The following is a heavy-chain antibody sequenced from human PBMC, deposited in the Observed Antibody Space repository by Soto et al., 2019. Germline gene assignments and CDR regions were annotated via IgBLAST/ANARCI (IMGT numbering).Heavy chain of an antibody. CDR3: ARDRGGYSSSWTRLDY. D-gene: IGHD6-13*01. CDR1: GYTFTNYY. Sequence: ASVKVSCKASGYTFTNYYMHWVRQAPGQGLEWMGIINPSGGSTSYAQKFQGRVTMTRDTSTSTVYMELSSLRSEDTAVYYCARDRGGYSSSWTRLDYWGQGTLVTVSS. CDR2: INPSGGST. V-gene: IGHV1-46*01. J-gene: IGHJ4*02.